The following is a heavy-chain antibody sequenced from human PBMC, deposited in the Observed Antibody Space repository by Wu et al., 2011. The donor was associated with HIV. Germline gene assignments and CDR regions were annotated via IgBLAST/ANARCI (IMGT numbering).Heavy chain of an antibody. V-gene: IGHV1-46*01. CDR3: AKATGGRYNIDV. Sequence: QVQLVQSGAEVKKPGASVKVSCKASGYTFTSYYMHWVRQAPGQGLEWMGIINPDTESATYTLKFQGRVSMTTDTSTSTVYMELRSLRSEDTAVYYCAKATGGRYNIDVWGQGTTVTVS. J-gene: IGHJ6*02. CDR2: INPDTESA. CDR1: GYTFTSYY. D-gene: IGHD2-8*02.